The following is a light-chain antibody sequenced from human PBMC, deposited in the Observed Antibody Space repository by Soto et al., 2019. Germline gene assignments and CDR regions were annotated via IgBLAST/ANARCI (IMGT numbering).Light chain of an antibody. CDR2: DNN. J-gene: IGLJ2*01. CDR1: SSNIGSNY. V-gene: IGLV1-51*01. Sequence: QSVLTQPPSVSAAPGQKVTISCSGSSSNIGSNYVSWYQQLPGTAPKLLIYDNNKRPSGIPDRFSGSKSGTSATLGITGLQTGDEDEADYYCGTWDSSLSAVVFGGGTQLTVL. CDR3: GTWDSSLSAVV.